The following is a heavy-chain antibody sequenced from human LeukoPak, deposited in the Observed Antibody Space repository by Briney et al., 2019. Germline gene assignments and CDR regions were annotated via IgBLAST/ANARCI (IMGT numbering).Heavy chain of an antibody. CDR1: GGTFISYA. D-gene: IGHD2-21*02. Sequence: SVKVSCKASGGTFISYAISWVRQAPGQGLEWMGGIIPIFGTANYAQKFQGRVTITADESTSTAYMELSSLRSEDTAVYYCARSSRGMVVTAIDFDYWGQGTLVTVSS. J-gene: IGHJ4*02. CDR3: ARSSRGMVVTAIDFDY. CDR2: IIPIFGTA. V-gene: IGHV1-69*13.